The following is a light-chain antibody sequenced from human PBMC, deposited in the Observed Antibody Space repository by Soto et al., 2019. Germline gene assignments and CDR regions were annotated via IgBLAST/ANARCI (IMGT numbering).Light chain of an antibody. CDR1: QSVASY. Sequence: EIVLTQSPTTLSLSPGERATLSCRASQSVASYLSWYQQKPGQAPRLLIYDASIRATEIPARFSGSGSGTDFPLTIRSLGPEDFAVYYSKQRDDWPYTFGQGTKLEIK. CDR3: KQRDDWPYT. V-gene: IGKV3-11*01. CDR2: DAS. J-gene: IGKJ2*01.